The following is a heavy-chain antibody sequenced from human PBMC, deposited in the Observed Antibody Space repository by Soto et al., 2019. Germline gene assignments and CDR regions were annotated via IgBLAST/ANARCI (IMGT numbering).Heavy chain of an antibody. CDR2: MNPNSGNT. V-gene: IGHV1-8*01. D-gene: IGHD3-3*01. CDR1: GYTFTSYD. Sequence: ASVKVSCKASGYTFTSYDINWVRQATGQGLEWMGWMNPNSGNTGYAQKFQGRVTMTRNTSISTAYMELSSLRSEDTAVYYCARDPKVLWSGSGGMDVGGKGPRVTVPS. J-gene: IGHJ6*04. CDR3: ARDPKVLWSGSGGMDV.